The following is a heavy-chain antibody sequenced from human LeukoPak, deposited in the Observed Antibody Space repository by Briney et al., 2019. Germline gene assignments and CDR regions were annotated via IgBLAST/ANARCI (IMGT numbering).Heavy chain of an antibody. D-gene: IGHD2-2*01. Sequence: QPGRSLRLSCAASGFTFSSYGMHWVRQAPGKGLEWEAVISYDGSNKYYADSVKGRFTISRDNSKNTLYLQMNSLRAEDTAVYYCAKDPRYCSSTTSGCWGQGTLVTVSS. CDR1: GFTFSSYG. V-gene: IGHV3-30*18. CDR3: AKDPRYCSSTTSGC. J-gene: IGHJ4*02. CDR2: ISYDGSNK.